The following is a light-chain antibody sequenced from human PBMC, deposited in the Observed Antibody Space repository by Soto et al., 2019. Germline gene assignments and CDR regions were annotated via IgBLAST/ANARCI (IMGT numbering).Light chain of an antibody. J-gene: IGLJ2*01. CDR1: RSDIGSYNL. V-gene: IGLV2-23*01. CDR2: EGT. CDR3: CSYARGSTLI. Sequence: QSALTQPASVSGSPGQSITISCTGSRSDIGSYNLVSWYQHHPGKAPKLMIYEGTNRPSGVSNRFSGSKSGNTASLTISGLQAEDEADYYCCSYARGSTLIFGGGTKLTVL.